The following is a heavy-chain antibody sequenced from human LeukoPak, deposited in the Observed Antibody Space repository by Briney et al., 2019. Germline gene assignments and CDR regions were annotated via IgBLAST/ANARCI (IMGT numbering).Heavy chain of an antibody. Sequence: PGGSLRLSCAASGFTFSRYSMNLVRQAPGKGLEWDASISSTSTFILYADSVKGRFTISRDTAKNSLYLEMSSLRADDTALYYCATFSSGNYPKEPFNIWGQGTMVTVSS. CDR2: ISSTSTFI. CDR1: GFTFSRYS. CDR3: ATFSSGNYPKEPFNI. V-gene: IGHV3-21*01. J-gene: IGHJ3*02. D-gene: IGHD3-22*01.